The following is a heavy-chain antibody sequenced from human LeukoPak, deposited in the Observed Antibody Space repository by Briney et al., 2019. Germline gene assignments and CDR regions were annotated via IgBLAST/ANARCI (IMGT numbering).Heavy chain of an antibody. CDR1: GFTFSSHS. CDR2: ISSSSYI. Sequence: GGSLRLSCAASGFTFSSHSMNWVRQAPGKGLEWVSSISSSSYIYYADSVKGRFTISRDNAKNSLYLQMNSLRAEDTAVYYCAREWYYDFWSNYYFDYWGQGTLVTVSS. D-gene: IGHD3-3*01. CDR3: AREWYYDFWSNYYFDY. J-gene: IGHJ4*02. V-gene: IGHV3-21*01.